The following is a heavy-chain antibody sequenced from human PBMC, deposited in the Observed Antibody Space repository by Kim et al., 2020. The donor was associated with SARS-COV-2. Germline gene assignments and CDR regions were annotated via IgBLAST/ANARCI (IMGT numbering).Heavy chain of an antibody. J-gene: IGHJ4*02. V-gene: IGHV3-9*01. Sequence: ESVKGRFTISRDNPKNSLYLQLNSLSAEDTALYYCAKDRRRFKYPGPFDYWGQGTLVTVSS. D-gene: IGHD3-10*01. CDR3: AKDRRRFKYPGPFDY.